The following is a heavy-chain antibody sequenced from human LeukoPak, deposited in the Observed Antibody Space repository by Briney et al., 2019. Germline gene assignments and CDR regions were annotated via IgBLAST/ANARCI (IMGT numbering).Heavy chain of an antibody. D-gene: IGHD3-10*01. V-gene: IGHV3-66*04. CDR1: GFTFSDHY. CDR3: ARHTSGVADY. CDR2: IYSGGGT. J-gene: IGHJ4*02. Sequence: GGSLRLSCAASGFTFSDHYMDWVRQAPGQGLEWVSVIYSGGGTNNADSVKGRFTISRDNSKNTLYLQLNSLRAEDTAVYYCARHTSGVADYWGQGTLVTVSS.